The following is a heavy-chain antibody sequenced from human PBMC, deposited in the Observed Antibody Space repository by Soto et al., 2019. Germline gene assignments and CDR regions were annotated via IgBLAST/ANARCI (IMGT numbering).Heavy chain of an antibody. Sequence: QVQVVQSGVEVRRPGSSVKVSCKASGDTFKNCVISWVRQAPGQGLEWMGGIIPLFGTTDFAQRFQGRLTMPTDESTTTAYMELSRLRSEDTATYSCAAELGFGKLSVVWGQGTKVIGAS. CDR2: IIPLFGTT. J-gene: IGHJ6*02. CDR1: GDTFKNCV. D-gene: IGHD3-10*01. V-gene: IGHV1-69*01. CDR3: AAELGFGKLSVV.